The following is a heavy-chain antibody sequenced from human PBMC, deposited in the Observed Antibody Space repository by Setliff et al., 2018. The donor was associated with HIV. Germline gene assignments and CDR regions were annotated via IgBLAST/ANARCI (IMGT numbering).Heavy chain of an antibody. CDR2: INHRGIT. CDR3: ALTAHNLLRGYMDV. V-gene: IGHV4-34*01. Sequence: SETLSLTCAVYGVSFSGYYWSWIRQPPGKGLEWIGEINHRGITNYSPSLKSRVTISVDTSKKQFSLKLKSVTAADTAVYYCALTAHNLLRGYMDVWGKGTKVTVSS. J-gene: IGHJ6*03. D-gene: IGHD7-27*01. CDR1: GVSFSGYY.